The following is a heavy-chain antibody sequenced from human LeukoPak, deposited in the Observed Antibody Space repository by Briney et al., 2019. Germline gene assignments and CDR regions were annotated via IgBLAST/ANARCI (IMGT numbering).Heavy chain of an antibody. CDR3: STGSSGGSWPNAFDI. J-gene: IGHJ3*02. CDR2: IKRKRDGGRT. Sequence: NPGGALRLSCTASGFTCSNAWMSWFRQAPGKGLEWVGRIKRKRDGGRTDYAAPLKCRFTVSRDDSKNTLYLQMNSLKTEDTAVYYCSTGSSGGSWPNAFDIWGQGTMVTVSS. D-gene: IGHD2-15*01. CDR1: GFTCSNAW. V-gene: IGHV3-15*01.